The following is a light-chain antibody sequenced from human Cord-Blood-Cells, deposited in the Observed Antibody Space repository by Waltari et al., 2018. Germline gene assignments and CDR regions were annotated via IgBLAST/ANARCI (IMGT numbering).Light chain of an antibody. CDR1: VLAKRY. V-gene: IGLV3-27*01. J-gene: IGLJ3*02. CDR3: YSAADNNLV. CDR2: NDS. Sequence: SYALTQPSSVSVSPGETARITCSGDVLAKRYARWFQQKPGQASVLVIYNDSERPSGIPERFSGSSSGTTVTLTISGAQVEDEADYYCYSAADNNLVFGGGTKLTVL.